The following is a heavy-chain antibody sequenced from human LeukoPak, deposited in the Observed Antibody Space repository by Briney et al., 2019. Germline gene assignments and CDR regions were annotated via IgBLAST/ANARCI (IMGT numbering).Heavy chain of an antibody. J-gene: IGHJ6*03. CDR1: GGSFSGYY. CDR2: INHSGST. Sequence: SETLSLTCAVYGGSFSGYYWSWIRQPPGKGLEWIGEINHSGSTNYNPSLKSRVTISVDTSKNQFSLKLSSVTAADPAVYYCARTTEGGYTYDYFYYYYMDVWGKGTTVTISS. CDR3: ARTTEGGYTYDYFYYYYMDV. D-gene: IGHD5-18*01. V-gene: IGHV4-34*01.